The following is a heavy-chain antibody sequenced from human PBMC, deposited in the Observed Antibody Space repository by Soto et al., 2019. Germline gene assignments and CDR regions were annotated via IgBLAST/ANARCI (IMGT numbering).Heavy chain of an antibody. CDR3: ARVGYSSSRGAFDI. CDR2: IKQDGSEK. Sequence: GGSLRLSCAASGFTFSSYWMSWVRQAPGKGLEWVANIKQDGSEKYYVDSVKGRFTISRDNAKNSLYLQMNSLRAEDTAVYYCARVGYSSSRGAFDIWGQGTMVTVSS. V-gene: IGHV3-7*01. J-gene: IGHJ3*02. D-gene: IGHD6-13*01. CDR1: GFTFSSYW.